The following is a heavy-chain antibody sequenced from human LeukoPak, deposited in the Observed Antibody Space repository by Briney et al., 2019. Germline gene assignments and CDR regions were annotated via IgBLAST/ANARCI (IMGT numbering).Heavy chain of an antibody. CDR2: IIPIFGTA. Sequence: SVKVSCKASGGTFSSYAISWVRQAPGQGLEWMGGIIPIFGTANYAQKFQGRVTITADESTSTAYMELSSLRSEDTAVYYCARERDLTSYFDYWGQGTLVTVSS. D-gene: IGHD1-1*01. V-gene: IGHV1-69*13. CDR3: ARERDLTSYFDY. CDR1: GGTFSSYA. J-gene: IGHJ4*02.